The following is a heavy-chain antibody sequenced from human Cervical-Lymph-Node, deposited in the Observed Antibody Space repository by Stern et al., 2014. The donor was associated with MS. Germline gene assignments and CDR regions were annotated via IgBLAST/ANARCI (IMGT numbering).Heavy chain of an antibody. CDR2: IWYDGSNK. CDR1: GFTFSSYG. Sequence: VQLEESGGGVVQPGRSLRLSCAAAGFTFSSYGMHWVRQAPGKGLEWGAVIWYDGSNKYYADSVKGRFTISRYNSKNTLYLQMNSLRAEDTAVYYCASLGWSRSGMDVWGQGTTVTVSS. CDR3: ASLGWSRSGMDV. V-gene: IGHV3-33*01. J-gene: IGHJ6*02. D-gene: IGHD1-14*01.